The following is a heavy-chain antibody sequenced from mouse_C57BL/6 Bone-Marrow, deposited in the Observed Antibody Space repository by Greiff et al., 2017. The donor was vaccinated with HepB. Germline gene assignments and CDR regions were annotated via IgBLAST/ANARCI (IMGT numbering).Heavy chain of an antibody. CDR1: GYAFTNYL. CDR3: ANPFAY. V-gene: IGHV1-54*01. Sequence: VQLQQSGAELVRPGTSVKVSCKASGYAFTNYLIEWVKQRPGQGLEWIGVINPGSGGTNYNEKFKGKATLTADKSSSTAYMQLSSLTSEDSAVYFCANPFAYWGQGTLVTVSA. CDR2: INPGSGGT. J-gene: IGHJ3*01.